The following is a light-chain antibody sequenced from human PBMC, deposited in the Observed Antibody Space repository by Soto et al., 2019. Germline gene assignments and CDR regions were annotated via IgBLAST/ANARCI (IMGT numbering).Light chain of an antibody. CDR1: SSDLAIYNY. J-gene: IGLJ2*01. Sequence: QSSLTQPASVSGSPGQSITISCTGTSSDLAIYNYVSWYQQQPGKAPKLIIYEVNHRPSGVSNRFSASKSGNTASLTISGLQAEDEANYYCSSYTSTNILVFGGGTKLTVL. V-gene: IGLV2-14*01. CDR2: EVN. CDR3: SSYTSTNILV.